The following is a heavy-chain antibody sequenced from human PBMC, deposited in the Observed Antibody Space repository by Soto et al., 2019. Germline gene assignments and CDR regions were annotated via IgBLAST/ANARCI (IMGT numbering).Heavy chain of an antibody. J-gene: IGHJ4*02. CDR1: GFTFTDYA. D-gene: IGHD6-13*01. CDR2: ISGIGGST. V-gene: IGHV3-23*01. CDR3: ARGSSGYISSWYYFDY. Sequence: GGSLRLSCAASGFTFTDYALSWVRQAPGKGLEWVATISGIGGSTYLANSVKGRLSISRDNSKNTVSLLMNSLRAEDTAVYFCARGSSGYISSWYYFDYWGRGTLVTVSS.